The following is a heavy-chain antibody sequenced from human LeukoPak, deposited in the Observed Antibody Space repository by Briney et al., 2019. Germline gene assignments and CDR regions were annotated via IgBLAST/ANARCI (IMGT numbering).Heavy chain of an antibody. CDR1: GYTFTSYD. CDR2: MNPNSGNT. CDR3: ARGRKRYVGIAAADFDY. V-gene: IGHV1-8*01. Sequence: ASVKVSCKASGYTFTSYDINWVRQATGQGLEWMGWMNPNSGNTGYAQKFQGRVTMTRNTSISTAYMELSSLRSEDTAVYYCARGRKRYVGIAAADFDYWGQGTLVTVSS. D-gene: IGHD6-13*01. J-gene: IGHJ4*02.